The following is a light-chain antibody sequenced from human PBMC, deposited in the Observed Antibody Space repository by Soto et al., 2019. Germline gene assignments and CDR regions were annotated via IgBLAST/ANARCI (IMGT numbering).Light chain of an antibody. CDR2: TAS. V-gene: IGKV1-9*01. Sequence: IQLTQSPSSLSASVGDRVAITCRASEGISSYLAWYQEKPGKVPKLLIDTASTLQNGVPSRFSGSGSGTDFTLTISSLQPEDFATDYCLQLKRYPLTCGGGTRVEIK. CDR1: EGISSY. J-gene: IGKJ4*01. CDR3: LQLKRYPLT.